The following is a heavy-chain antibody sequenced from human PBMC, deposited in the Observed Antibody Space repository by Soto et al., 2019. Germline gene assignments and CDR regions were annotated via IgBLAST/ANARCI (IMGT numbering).Heavy chain of an antibody. V-gene: IGHV3-23*01. J-gene: IGHJ4*02. D-gene: IGHD6-13*01. Sequence: PGGSLRLSCAASGFTFSRYAMSWVRQAPGKGLEWVSVISGSDGSTYYADSVKGRFTISRDNSKNTLYLQMNSLRAEDTAVYYCAKDRERDAWYEDYWGQGTLVTVSS. CDR1: GFTFSRYA. CDR3: AKDRERDAWYEDY. CDR2: ISGSDGST.